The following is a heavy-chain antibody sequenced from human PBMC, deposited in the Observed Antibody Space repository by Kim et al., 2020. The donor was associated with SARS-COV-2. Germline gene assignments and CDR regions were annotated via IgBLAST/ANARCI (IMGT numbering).Heavy chain of an antibody. V-gene: IGHV4-30-4*01. CDR3: VRVAGDTGLPPHHFD. J-gene: IGHJ4*01. Sequence: SETLSLTCTVSGASMTSGDYYWSWIRQPPGKGLEWLGSISNSGTTYYNPFLESRLIISLDTSKNQFSLKLTPETAADTAVYYCVRVAGDTGLPPHHFD. CDR2: ISNSGTT. D-gene: IGHD3-16*01. CDR1: GASMTSGDYY.